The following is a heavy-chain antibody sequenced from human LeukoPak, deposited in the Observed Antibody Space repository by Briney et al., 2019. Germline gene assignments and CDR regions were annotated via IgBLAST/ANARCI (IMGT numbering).Heavy chain of an antibody. J-gene: IGHJ3*02. CDR2: IKSKTDDRTT. V-gene: IGHV3-15*01. Sequence: KAGGSLRLSCAASGFTFSNDWMSWVRQAPGKGLEWVGRIKSKTDDRTTDYAAPVKGRFPISRDDSKNTLYLQMNSLKTKDTCVYYCTTDPESLAYCNILTGFFPGDVFDISGQGTMVTVSS. CDR3: TTDPESLAYCNILTGFFPGDVFDI. D-gene: IGHD3-9*01. CDR1: GFTFSNDW.